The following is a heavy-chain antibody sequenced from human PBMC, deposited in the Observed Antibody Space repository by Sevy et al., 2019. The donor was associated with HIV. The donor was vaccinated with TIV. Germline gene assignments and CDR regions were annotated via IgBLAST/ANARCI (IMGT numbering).Heavy chain of an antibody. CDR3: ARDGGGSYTAGLAITG. Sequence: GGSLRLSCAASGFTFSSYWMSWVRQAPGKGLEWVANIKQDGSEKYYVDSVKGRFTISRDNAKNSLYLQMNSLRAEDTAVYYCARDGGGSYTAGLAITGWGQGTLVTVSS. D-gene: IGHD1-26*01. CDR2: IKQDGSEK. CDR1: GFTFSSYW. J-gene: IGHJ4*02. V-gene: IGHV3-7*01.